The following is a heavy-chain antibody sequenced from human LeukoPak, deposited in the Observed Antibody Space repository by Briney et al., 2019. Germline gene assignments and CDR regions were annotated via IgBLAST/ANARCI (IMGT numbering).Heavy chain of an antibody. Sequence: KSGGSLRLSCAASGFTFSSYSMNWVRQAPGKGLEWVSSISSSSSYIYYADSVKGRFTISRDDAKNSLYLQMNSLRAEDTAVYYCARDSPPYGDYDGTHDYWGQGTLVTVSS. J-gene: IGHJ4*02. CDR1: GFTFSSYS. CDR2: ISSSSSYI. CDR3: ARDSPPYGDYDGTHDY. D-gene: IGHD4-17*01. V-gene: IGHV3-21*01.